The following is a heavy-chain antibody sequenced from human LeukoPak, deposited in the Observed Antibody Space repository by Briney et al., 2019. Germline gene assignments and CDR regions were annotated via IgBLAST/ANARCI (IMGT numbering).Heavy chain of an antibody. CDR2: TYYKSKWYN. D-gene: IGHD1-26*01. V-gene: IGHV6-1*01. CDR1: GDSVSSNTAA. CDR3: ARQYVGAFDF. Sequence: SRTLSLTCAISGDSVSSNTAAWSWIRQSPSRGLEWLGRTYYKSKWYNDYAVSVKSRITINPDTSKNQFSLRLNSVTPEDTATYYCARQYVGAFDFWGQGALVTV. J-gene: IGHJ4*02.